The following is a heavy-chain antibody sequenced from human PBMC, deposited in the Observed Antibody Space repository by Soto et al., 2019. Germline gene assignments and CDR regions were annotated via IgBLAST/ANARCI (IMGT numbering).Heavy chain of an antibody. CDR1: GYTFTAYY. J-gene: IGHJ6*02. Sequence: GATVKVSCKASGYTFTAYYLHWVRQAPGQGLEWMGWINPNSATTKYVGKFQGRVTMTRDTSISTAYMELTDLRSEDTAVYYCARDASGTYYYDSSGYYGPPPYYYGMDVWGQGTTVTVSS. CDR3: ARDASGTYYYDSSGYYGPPPYYYGMDV. CDR2: INPNSATT. V-gene: IGHV1-2*02. D-gene: IGHD3-22*01.